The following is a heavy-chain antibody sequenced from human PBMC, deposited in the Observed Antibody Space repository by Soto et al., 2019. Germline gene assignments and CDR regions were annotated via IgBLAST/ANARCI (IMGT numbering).Heavy chain of an antibody. CDR3: GRITMVRGVIIDYYYYGMDV. Sequence: SVKVSCKASGGTFSSYAISWVLQAPGQGLEWMGGIIPIFGTANYAQKFQGRVTITADESTSTAYMELSSLRSEDTAVYYCGRITMVRGVIIDYYYYGMDVWGQGTTVTVSS. D-gene: IGHD3-10*01. CDR1: GGTFSSYA. J-gene: IGHJ6*02. V-gene: IGHV1-69*13. CDR2: IIPIFGTA.